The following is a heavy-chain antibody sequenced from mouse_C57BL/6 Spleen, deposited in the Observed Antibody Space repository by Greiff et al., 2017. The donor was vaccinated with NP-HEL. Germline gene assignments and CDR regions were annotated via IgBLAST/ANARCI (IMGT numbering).Heavy chain of an antibody. CDR2: ISAGGGYT. D-gene: IGHD4-1*01. J-gene: IGHJ3*01. CDR1: GFTFSSYA. Sequence: EVKLMESGGGLVKPGGSLKLSCAASGFTFSSYAMSWVRQTPEKGLEWVATISAGGGYTYYPDNVKGRVTISRDNAKNNLYLQMSHLKSEDTAMYYCARNWDEGFAYWGQGTLVTVSA. CDR3: ARNWDEGFAY. V-gene: IGHV5-4*03.